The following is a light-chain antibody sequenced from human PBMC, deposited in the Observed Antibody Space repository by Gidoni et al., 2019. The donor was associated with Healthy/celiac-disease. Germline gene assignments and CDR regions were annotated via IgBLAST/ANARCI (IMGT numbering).Light chain of an antibody. CDR2: GNS. CDR3: QSYDSSLSSSYV. Sequence: QSVLTQPPSVSVSPGQSVTISCTGSSSNIGAGSVVHWYQHLPGTAPKLLIYGNSNRPSGVPDRFSGSKSGTSASLAITGLQAEDEADYYCQSYDSSLSSSYVFGTGTKVTVL. J-gene: IGLJ1*01. CDR1: SSNIGAGSV. V-gene: IGLV1-40*01.